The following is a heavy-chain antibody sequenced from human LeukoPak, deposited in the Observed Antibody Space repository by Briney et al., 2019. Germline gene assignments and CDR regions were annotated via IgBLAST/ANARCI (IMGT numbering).Heavy chain of an antibody. Sequence: PGGSLRLSCGASGFTFSNYAMSWVRQAPGKGPEWVSSISGSGGSTDYADSVKGRFTMSRDNSRNTLYVQMNSLRAEDTAVYYCAKTDSSGYYYTHFNYWGQGTLVTVSS. CDR1: GFTFSNYA. J-gene: IGHJ4*02. CDR2: ISGSGGST. D-gene: IGHD3-22*01. CDR3: AKTDSSGYYYTHFNY. V-gene: IGHV3-23*01.